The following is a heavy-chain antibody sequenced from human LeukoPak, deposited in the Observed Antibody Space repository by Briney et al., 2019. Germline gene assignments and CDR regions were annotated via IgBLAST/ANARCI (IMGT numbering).Heavy chain of an antibody. CDR2: INPNSGGT. CDR3: ARSRPYYDFWSGYYDY. Sequence: GASVKVSCKASGYTFTGYYMHWVRQAPGQGLEWMGWINPNSGGTNYAQKFQGWVTMTRDTSISTAYLQWSSLKASDTAMYYCARSRPYYDFWSGYYDYWGQGTLVTVSS. CDR1: GYTFTGYY. D-gene: IGHD3-3*01. J-gene: IGHJ4*02. V-gene: IGHV1-2*04.